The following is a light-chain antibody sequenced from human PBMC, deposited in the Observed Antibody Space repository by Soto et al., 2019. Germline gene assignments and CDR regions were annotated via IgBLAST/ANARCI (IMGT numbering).Light chain of an antibody. CDR3: QQYGSSPVS. Sequence: EIVLTQSPGTLSLSPGEGATLSCRASQSVSSSNLAWYQHKPGQAPRLVMYGASSRATGIPDRFSGSGSGTDFTLTISRLGPEDFAIYYCQQYGSSPVSFGQGTKLEIK. CDR1: QSVSSSN. V-gene: IGKV3-20*01. J-gene: IGKJ2*03. CDR2: GAS.